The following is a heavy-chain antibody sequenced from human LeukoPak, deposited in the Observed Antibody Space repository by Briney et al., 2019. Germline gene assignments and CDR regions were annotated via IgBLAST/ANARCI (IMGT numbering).Heavy chain of an antibody. CDR1: GFRFTTYW. CDR2: IIPADSDT. J-gene: IGHJ3*02. D-gene: IGHD2-21*02. V-gene: IGHV5-51*01. CDR3: ARWVTADRGKKDAFDI. Sequence: GRTLETPWPGSGFRFTTYWIGWVRQLSGKGLERKGIIIPADSDTRYSPSFQGQVTVSADKSTTTAYLQWSSLKASDTAMYYCARWVTADRGKKDAFDIWGQGTMVTVSS.